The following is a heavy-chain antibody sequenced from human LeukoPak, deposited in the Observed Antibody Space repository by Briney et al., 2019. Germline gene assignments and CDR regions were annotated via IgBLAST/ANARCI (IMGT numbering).Heavy chain of an antibody. J-gene: IGHJ4*02. V-gene: IGHV3-30*03. D-gene: IGHD3-3*01. CDR2: ISYDGSNK. CDR3: ARDYLLYDFWSGYGGRFDY. CDR1: GFTFSSYG. Sequence: GRSLRLSCAASGFTFSSYGMHWVRQAPGKGLEWVAVISYDGSNKYYADSVKGRFTISRDNSKNTLYLQMNSLRAEDTAVYYCARDYLLYDFWSGYGGRFDYWGQGTLVTVSS.